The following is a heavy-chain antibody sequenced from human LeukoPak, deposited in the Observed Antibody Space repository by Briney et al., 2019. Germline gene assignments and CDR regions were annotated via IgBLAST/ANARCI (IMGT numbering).Heavy chain of an antibody. CDR3: ASSRSYSSSPFDY. CDR2: IYYSGST. J-gene: IGHJ4*02. D-gene: IGHD6-6*01. Sequence: SETLSLTCTVSGGSISSYYWSWIRQPPGKGLEWIGYIYYSGSTNYNPSLKSRVTISIATYRNQFSLKLSYVTAADPAVYSCASSRSYSSSPFDYWGQGTLVTVSS. V-gene: IGHV4-59*01. CDR1: GGSISSYY.